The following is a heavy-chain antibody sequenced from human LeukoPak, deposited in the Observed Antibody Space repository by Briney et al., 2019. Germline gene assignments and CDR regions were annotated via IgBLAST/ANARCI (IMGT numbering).Heavy chain of an antibody. V-gene: IGHV3-23*01. CDR2: ISGSGGST. Sequence: GGSLRLSCAASGFTFSSYAMSWVRQAPGKGLEWVSAISGSGGSTYYADSVKGRFTISRDNSKNTLYLQMNSLRAEDTAVYYCARGSVRGVIMAYWGQGTLVTVSS. CDR1: GFTFSSYA. J-gene: IGHJ4*02. CDR3: ARGSVRGVIMAY. D-gene: IGHD3-10*01.